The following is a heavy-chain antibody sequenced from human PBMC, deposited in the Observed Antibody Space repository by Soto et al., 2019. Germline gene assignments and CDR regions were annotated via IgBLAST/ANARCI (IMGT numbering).Heavy chain of an antibody. CDR3: AKPARSGYYRYSKFCFDD. J-gene: IGHJ4*02. V-gene: IGHV3-30*18. CDR2: ISYDGSNK. D-gene: IGHD3-22*01. CDR1: GFSLSSYG. Sequence: GILRLPFGASGFSLSSYGMPWVGQAPGKGLEWVAVISYDGSNKYYADSVKGRFTISRDNSKNTLYLQMNSLRAEDTAVYYCAKPARSGYYRYSKFCFDDWGQGTLVTVSS.